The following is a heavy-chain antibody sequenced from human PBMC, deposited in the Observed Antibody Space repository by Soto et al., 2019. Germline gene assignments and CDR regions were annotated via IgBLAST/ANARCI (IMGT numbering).Heavy chain of an antibody. CDR3: AKDYIRTSRLGLGDY. CDR1: GFTFSSYG. D-gene: IGHD2-2*02. Sequence: PGGSLRLSCAASGFTFSSYGMHWVRQAPGKGLEWVAVISYDGSNKYYADSVKGRFTISRDNSKNTLYLQKNSLRAEDTAVYYCAKDYIRTSRLGLGDYWGQGTLVTVSS. CDR2: ISYDGSNK. V-gene: IGHV3-30*18. J-gene: IGHJ4*02.